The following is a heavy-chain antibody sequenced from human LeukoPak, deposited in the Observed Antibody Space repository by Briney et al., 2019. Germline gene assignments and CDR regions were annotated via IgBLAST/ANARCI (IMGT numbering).Heavy chain of an antibody. D-gene: IGHD6-13*01. CDR2: IIPIFGTA. Sequence: ASVKVSCEASGGTFSSYAISWVRQAPGQGLEWMGGIIPIFGTANYAQKFQGRVTITADESTSTAYMELSSLRSEDTAVYYCARDMRYSSSPIDWFDPWGQGTLVTVSS. CDR1: GGTFSSYA. J-gene: IGHJ5*02. CDR3: ARDMRYSSSPIDWFDP. V-gene: IGHV1-69*13.